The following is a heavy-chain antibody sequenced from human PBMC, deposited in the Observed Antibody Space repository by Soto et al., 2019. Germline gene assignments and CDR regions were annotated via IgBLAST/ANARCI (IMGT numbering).Heavy chain of an antibody. D-gene: IGHD6-19*01. V-gene: IGHV1-2*02. CDR3: ARVMSSGWYGDY. CDR2: INPNSGNT. CDR1: GYTFTDYY. J-gene: IGHJ4*02. Sequence: ASVKVSCKPSGYTFTDYYIHWVRQAPGQGLEWMGWINPNSGNTNYAQRFQGRVTMTRDTSISTVYMYLSSLRFDDTAVYYCARVMSSGWYGDYWGQGTLVTVSS.